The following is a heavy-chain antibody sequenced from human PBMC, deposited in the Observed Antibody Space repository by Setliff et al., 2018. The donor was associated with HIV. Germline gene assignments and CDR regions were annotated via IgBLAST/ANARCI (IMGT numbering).Heavy chain of an antibody. CDR3: AKVGLYDSFGYANGLPDALDT. CDR1: GFTFSSYA. D-gene: IGHD3-22*01. J-gene: IGHJ3*02. V-gene: IGHV3-33*06. Sequence: PGGSLRLSCAASGFTFSSYAMHWVRQAPGKGLEWVAVMWYDGSKKYYADSVKGRFTISRDNSKNTLYLQMNSLRAEDTATYYCAKVGLYDSFGYANGLPDALDTWGQGTMVTVSS. CDR2: MWYDGSKK.